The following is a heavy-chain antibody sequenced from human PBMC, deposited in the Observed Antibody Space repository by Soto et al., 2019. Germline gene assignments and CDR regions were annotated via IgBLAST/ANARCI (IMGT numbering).Heavy chain of an antibody. J-gene: IGHJ5*02. V-gene: IGHV3-21*01. CDR2: ISSSSSYI. CDR1: GFTFSSYS. D-gene: IGHD2-2*01. CDR3: ARDTIRRPTP. Sequence: PGGSLRLSCAASGFTFSSYSMNRVRQAPGKGLEWVSSISSSSSYIYYADSVKGRFTISRDNAKNSLYLQMNSLRAEDTAMYYCARDTIRRPTPWGQGTLVTVSS.